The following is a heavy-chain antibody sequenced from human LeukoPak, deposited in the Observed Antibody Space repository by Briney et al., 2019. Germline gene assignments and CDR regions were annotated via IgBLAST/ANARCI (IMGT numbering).Heavy chain of an antibody. V-gene: IGHV5-51*01. CDR2: IYPGDSDT. CDR1: GSSFTSYW. J-gene: IGHJ4*02. Sequence: GESLKISCKGSGSSFTSYWIGWVRQMPGKGMEWMGIIYPGDSDTRYSPSFQGQVTISADKSISTAYLQWSSLKASDTAMYYCAMGLNNYYDSSGLDYWGQGTLVTVSS. CDR3: AMGLNNYYDSSGLDY. D-gene: IGHD3-22*01.